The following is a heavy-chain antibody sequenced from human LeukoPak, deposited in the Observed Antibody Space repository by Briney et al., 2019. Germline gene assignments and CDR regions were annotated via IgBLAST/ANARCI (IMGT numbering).Heavy chain of an antibody. CDR1: GFTFSSYW. D-gene: IGHD2-15*01. CDR3: ARDQKYCSGGSCYLYYMDV. CDR2: IKQDGSEK. J-gene: IGHJ6*03. V-gene: IGHV3-7*01. Sequence: GGSLRLSCAASGFTFSSYWMSWVRQAPGKGLEWVANIKQDGSEKYYVDSVKGRFTISRDNAKNSLYLQMNSLRAEDTAVYYCARDQKYCSGGSCYLYYMDVWGKGTTVTVSS.